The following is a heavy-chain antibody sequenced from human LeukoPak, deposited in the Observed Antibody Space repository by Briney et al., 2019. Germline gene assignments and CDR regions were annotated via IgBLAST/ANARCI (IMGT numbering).Heavy chain of an antibody. CDR3: TRQYYDFWSGFYTADYYFDY. CDR1: GFTFNDFG. D-gene: IGHD3-3*01. Sequence: GGSLRLSCAASGFTFNDFGMNWVRQAPGKGLEWVSSISSKSRYIYYADSVKGRFTISRDNAKNSLYLQMNSLRAEDSAVYFCTRQYYDFWSGFYTADYYFDYWGQGTLVTVSS. J-gene: IGHJ4*02. CDR2: ISSKSRYI. V-gene: IGHV3-21*01.